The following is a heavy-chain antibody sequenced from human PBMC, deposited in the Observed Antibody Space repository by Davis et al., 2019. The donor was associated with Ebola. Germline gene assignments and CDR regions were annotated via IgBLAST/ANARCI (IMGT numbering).Heavy chain of an antibody. D-gene: IGHD6-6*01. Sequence: PSETLSLTCAVSGGSISSSNWWSWVRQPPGKGLEWIGEIYHSGSTNYNPSLKSRVTISVDKSKNQFSLKLSSVTAADTAVYYCARSARHSSSPTAGMVYDYWGQGTLVTVSS. V-gene: IGHV4-4*02. CDR1: GGSISSSNW. J-gene: IGHJ4*02. CDR2: IYHSGST. CDR3: ARSARHSSSPTAGMVYDY.